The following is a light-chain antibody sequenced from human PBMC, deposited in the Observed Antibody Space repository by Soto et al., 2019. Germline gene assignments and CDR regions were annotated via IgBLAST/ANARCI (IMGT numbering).Light chain of an antibody. J-gene: IGLJ1*01. CDR3: SSYTSSSTLYV. Sequence: QSALTQPASVSGSPGQSITISCTGTSSDVSDYNYVSWYQQHPGKAPKLMIYEVSNRPSGVSNRFSGSKSGNTASLTISGLQAEDEADYYCSSYTSSSTLYVFGTGTMVTVL. CDR2: EVS. CDR1: SSDVSDYNY. V-gene: IGLV2-14*01.